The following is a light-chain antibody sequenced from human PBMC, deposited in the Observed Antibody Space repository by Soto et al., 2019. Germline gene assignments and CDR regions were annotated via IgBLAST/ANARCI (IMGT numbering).Light chain of an antibody. Sequence: DVQMTQPPSSLSASVGDRVTITCRASQDIRKDLGWYQQKPGKAPKRLIYAASSLHSEVPSRFIGSCSGTESALTVSSLQPGDFAEDYCLQYCSYPQTFGHGTKVEIK. CDR2: AAS. CDR1: QDIRKD. J-gene: IGKJ1*01. CDR3: LQYCSYPQT. V-gene: IGKV1-17*01.